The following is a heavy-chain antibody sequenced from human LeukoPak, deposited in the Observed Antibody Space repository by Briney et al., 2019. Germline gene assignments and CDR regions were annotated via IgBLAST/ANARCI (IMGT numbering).Heavy chain of an antibody. D-gene: IGHD6-13*01. Sequence: SETLSLTSTVSGGSIRSSSYYWGWIRQPPGKGLEWIGSIYYSGSTYYNSSLKSRVTISIDTSKNQFSLKLSSVTAADTGVYYCARHRAAAAYNWFDPWGQGILVAVSS. CDR3: ARHRAAAAYNWFDP. J-gene: IGHJ5*02. CDR2: IYYSGST. CDR1: GGSIRSSSYY. V-gene: IGHV4-39*01.